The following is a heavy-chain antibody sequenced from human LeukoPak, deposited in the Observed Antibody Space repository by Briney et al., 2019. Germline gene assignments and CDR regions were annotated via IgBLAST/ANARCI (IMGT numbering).Heavy chain of an antibody. D-gene: IGHD2-2*01. CDR3: ARANIVVVPAAIYWLDP. CDR2: IIPIFGTA. CDR1: GGTFSSYA. V-gene: IGHV1-69*01. Sequence: ASVKVSCKASGGTFSSYAISWVRQAPGQGLEWMGGIIPIFGTANYAQKFQGRVTITADESTSTAYMELSSLRSEDTAVYYCARANIVVVPAAIYWLDPWGQGTLVTVSS. J-gene: IGHJ5*02.